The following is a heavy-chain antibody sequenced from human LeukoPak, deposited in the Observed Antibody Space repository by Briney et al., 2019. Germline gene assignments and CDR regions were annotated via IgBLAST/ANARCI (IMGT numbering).Heavy chain of an antibody. J-gene: IGHJ4*02. CDR1: GFTFSDYY. CDR2: ISSSGSTI. V-gene: IGHV3-11*01. Sequence: PGGTLTLSCAASGFTFSDYYMSWIRQAPGKGLEWVSYISSSGSTIYYADPVRGRFTISRDNAKNSRYLQMNSLRAEDTAAYYCARNSYDDKYYFDYWGQGTLVTVSS. CDR3: ARNSYDDKYYFDY. D-gene: IGHD5-18*01.